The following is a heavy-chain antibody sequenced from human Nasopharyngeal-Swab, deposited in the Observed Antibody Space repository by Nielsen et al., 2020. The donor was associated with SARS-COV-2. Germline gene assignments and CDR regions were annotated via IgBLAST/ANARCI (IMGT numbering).Heavy chain of an antibody. CDR2: IIPIFGTA. Sequence: SVKVSCKASGGTFSSYAISWVRQAPAQGLEWMGGIIPIFGTANYAQKFQGRVTITADESTSTAYMELSSLRSEDTAVYYCARDLSPGYYYYYMDVWGKGTTVTVSS. J-gene: IGHJ6*03. CDR3: ARDLSPGYYYYYMDV. D-gene: IGHD3-10*01. CDR1: GGTFSSYA. V-gene: IGHV1-69*13.